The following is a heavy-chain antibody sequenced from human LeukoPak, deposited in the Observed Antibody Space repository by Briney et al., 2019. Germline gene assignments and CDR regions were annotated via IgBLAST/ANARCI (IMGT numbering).Heavy chain of an antibody. D-gene: IGHD3-10*01. V-gene: IGHV4-59*01. CDR3: ARDLPGAVYYGMDV. Sequence: PSETLSLTCTVSGGSISSYYWSWIRQPPGKGLEWIGYIYYSGSTNYNPSLKSRVTISVDTSKNQFSLKLSSVTAADTAVYYCARDLPGAVYYGMDVWGQGTTVTVSS. J-gene: IGHJ6*02. CDR2: IYYSGST. CDR1: GGSISSYY.